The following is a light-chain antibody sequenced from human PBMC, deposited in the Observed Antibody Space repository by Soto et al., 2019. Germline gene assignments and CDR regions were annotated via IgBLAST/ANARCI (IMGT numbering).Light chain of an antibody. CDR1: KTISTY. Sequence: DIQMTQSRSSLSASVGDRVTITCRTSKTISTYLNWYQQNPGKAPKLLIYAASNLQNGVPSRFSGSGSGTDFTLTISSLQPEDFATYYCQKSSSIPYTFGQGTKLEIK. J-gene: IGKJ2*01. CDR3: QKSSSIPYT. CDR2: AAS. V-gene: IGKV1-39*01.